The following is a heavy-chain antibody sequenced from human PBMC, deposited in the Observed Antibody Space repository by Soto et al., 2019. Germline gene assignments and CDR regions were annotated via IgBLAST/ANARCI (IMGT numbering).Heavy chain of an antibody. CDR3: ARGGRVAGTHYYYYGMDV. D-gene: IGHD6-19*01. CDR2: IWYDGSNK. J-gene: IGHJ6*02. Sequence: GGSLRLSCAASGFTFSSYGMHWVRQAPGKGLEWVAVIWYDGSNKYYADSVKGRFTISRDNSKNTLYLQMNSLRAEDTAVYYCARGGRVAGTHYYYYGMDVWGQGTTVTVSS. CDR1: GFTFSSYG. V-gene: IGHV3-33*01.